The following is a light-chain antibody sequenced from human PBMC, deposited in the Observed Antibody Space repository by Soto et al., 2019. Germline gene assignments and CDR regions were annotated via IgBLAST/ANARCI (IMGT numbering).Light chain of an antibody. Sequence: DIQITQSPSSLSASVGDRVTITCRASLPISNYLARYQQKPGKIPPLPTSAAPTMPAGVPLRFSASGSGTHFTLTISRLQPEGVAAYQCEKYNRAPLTFGAAQKVDI. J-gene: IGKJ4*01. V-gene: IGKV1-27*01. CDR1: LPISNY. CDR2: AAP. CDR3: EKYNRAPLT.